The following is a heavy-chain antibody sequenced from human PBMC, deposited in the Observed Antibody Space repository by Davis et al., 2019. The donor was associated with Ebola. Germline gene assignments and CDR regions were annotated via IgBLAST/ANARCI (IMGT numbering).Heavy chain of an antibody. Sequence: ASVKVSCKASGYTFTGYYMHWVRQAPGQGLEWMGRINPNSGGTNYAQKFQGRVTITADKSTSTAYMELSSLRSEDTAVYYCARGIAAAAPGYWGQGTLVTVSS. D-gene: IGHD6-13*01. V-gene: IGHV1-2*06. CDR3: ARGIAAAAPGY. J-gene: IGHJ4*02. CDR1: GYTFTGYY. CDR2: INPNSGGT.